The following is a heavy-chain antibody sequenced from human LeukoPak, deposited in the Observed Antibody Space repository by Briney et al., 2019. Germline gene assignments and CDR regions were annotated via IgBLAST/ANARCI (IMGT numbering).Heavy chain of an antibody. CDR3: ARDDYYYDSSGYYYGYYFDY. J-gene: IGHJ4*02. V-gene: IGHV1-69*05. CDR1: GGTFSSYA. CDR2: IIPIFGTA. Sequence: ASVKVSCKASGGTFSSYAISWVRQAPGQGLEWMGGIIPIFGTANYAQKFQGRVTITTDESTSTAYMELSSLRSEDTAVYYCARDDYYYDSSGYYYGYYFDYWGQGTLVTVSS. D-gene: IGHD3-22*01.